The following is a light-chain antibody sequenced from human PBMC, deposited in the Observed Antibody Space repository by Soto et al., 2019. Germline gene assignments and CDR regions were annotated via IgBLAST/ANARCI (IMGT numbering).Light chain of an antibody. CDR3: AAWDENLTGFGV. Sequence: QSVLTQPPSASGTPGQRVTLSCSGSSSNVGRNTVTWYQQLPGTAPKVLIKSNNQRPSGVPDRFSGSKSGTSASLTISGLQPDDEAEYYCAAWDENLTGFGVFGGGTKLTVL. CDR1: SSNVGRNT. V-gene: IGLV1-44*01. J-gene: IGLJ3*02. CDR2: SNN.